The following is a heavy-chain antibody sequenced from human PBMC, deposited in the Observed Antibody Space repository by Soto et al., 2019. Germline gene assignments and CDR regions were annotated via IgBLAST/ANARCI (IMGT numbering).Heavy chain of an antibody. Sequence: ASVKVSCKASGYTFTGYNMHWVRQAPGQGLEWMGWINPNSGGTNYAQKFQDRVTMTSDTSISIVYMELSRLSFDDIAVFFCSSGYCSGGSCYSPDYYCDYWGQGILVGVSS. CDR2: INPNSGGT. CDR3: SSGYCSGGSCYSPDYYCDY. V-gene: IGHV1-2*02. CDR1: GYTFTGYN. J-gene: IGHJ4*02. D-gene: IGHD2-15*01.